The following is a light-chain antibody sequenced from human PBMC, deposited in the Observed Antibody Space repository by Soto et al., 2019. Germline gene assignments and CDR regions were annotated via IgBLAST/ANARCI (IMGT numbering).Light chain of an antibody. CDR2: SIS. CDR1: HTISSSY. J-gene: IGKJ1*01. Sequence: EIVWTQSPGTLSLSPGERATLSCRGSHTISSSYLAWYQQKPGQAPRLLMYSISRRATGIPDRFSGSGSGTDFTLTITRLEPEDFAVYYCQQYVTSSPRTFGQGTKVDIK. V-gene: IGKV3-20*01. CDR3: QQYVTSSPRT.